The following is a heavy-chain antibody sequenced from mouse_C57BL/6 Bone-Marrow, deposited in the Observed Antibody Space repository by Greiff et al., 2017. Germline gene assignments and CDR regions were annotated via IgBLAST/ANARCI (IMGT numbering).Heavy chain of an antibody. CDR2: INPNSGGT. CDR1: GYTFTDYY. J-gene: IGHJ3*01. Sequence: VQLQQPGPELVKPGASVKISCKASGYTFTDYYMNWVKQSPGQSLEWIGDINPNSGGTSYNQKFKGQATLTVDKSSSTAYIELRSLPSEDSAVYDGARDGNYGDPFAYWGQGTLVTVSA. CDR3: ARDGNYGDPFAY. D-gene: IGHD2-1*01. V-gene: IGHV1-26*01.